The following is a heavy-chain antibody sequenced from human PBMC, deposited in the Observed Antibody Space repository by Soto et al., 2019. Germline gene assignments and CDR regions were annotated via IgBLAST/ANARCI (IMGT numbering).Heavy chain of an antibody. CDR1: GFTFSSYA. CDR2: ISGSGGST. V-gene: IGHV3-23*01. D-gene: IGHD6-19*01. CDR3: ASRIAVAGYFDY. J-gene: IGHJ4*02. Sequence: PGGSLRLSCAASGFTFSSYAMSWVRQAPGKGLEWVSGISGSGGSTYYADSVKGRFTISRDNSKNTLYLQMGRLRPEDMAVYYCASRIAVAGYFDYWGQGILVTIS.